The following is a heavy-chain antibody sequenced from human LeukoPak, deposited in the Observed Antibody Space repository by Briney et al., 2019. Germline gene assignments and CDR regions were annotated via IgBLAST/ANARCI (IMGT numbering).Heavy chain of an antibody. D-gene: IGHD3-10*01. J-gene: IGHJ6*03. CDR3: ARCARGVMGYYYMDV. CDR1: GFTFSSYW. CDR2: IKQDGSEK. Sequence: PGGSLRLSCAASGFTFSSYWMSWVRQAPGKGLEWVANIKQDGSEKYYVDSVKGRFTISRDNSKNTLYLQMNSLRAEDTAVYYCARCARGVMGYYYMDVWGKGTTVTVSS. V-gene: IGHV3-7*01.